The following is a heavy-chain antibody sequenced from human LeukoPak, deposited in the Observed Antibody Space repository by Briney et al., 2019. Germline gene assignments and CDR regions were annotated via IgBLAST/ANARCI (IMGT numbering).Heavy chain of an antibody. J-gene: IGHJ3*02. CDR1: GFSFTSTA. Sequence: SVKVSCNASGFSFTSTAMQWGRQAPGQRLKGIGWIVVASVNTNYARNLKERVTITRRVSTGTDYLELSRVRSEDTAVYSCAAGNVSMVRGILGGWDAFDIWGQGTMVTVCS. D-gene: IGHD3-10*01. CDR2: IVVASVNT. V-gene: IGHV1-58*02. CDR3: AAGNVSMVRGILGGWDAFDI.